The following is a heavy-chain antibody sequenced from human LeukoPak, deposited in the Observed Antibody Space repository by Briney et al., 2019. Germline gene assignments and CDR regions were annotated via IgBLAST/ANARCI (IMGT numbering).Heavy chain of an antibody. V-gene: IGHV3-20*04. CDR3: ARGAAAGDYKYYFDY. CDR2: INWNGGST. Sequence: GGSLRLSCAASGFTFDDYGMSWVRQAPGKGLEWVSGINWNGGSTGYAGSVKGRFTISRDNAKNSLYLQMNSLRAEDTALYYCARGAAAGDYKYYFDYWGQGTLVTVSS. CDR1: GFTFDDYG. J-gene: IGHJ4*02. D-gene: IGHD6-13*01.